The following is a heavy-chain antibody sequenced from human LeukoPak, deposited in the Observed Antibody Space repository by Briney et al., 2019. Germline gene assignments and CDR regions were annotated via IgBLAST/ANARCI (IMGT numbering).Heavy chain of an antibody. CDR3: ARSVVGSGYCSSTSCSKGNWFDP. D-gene: IGHD2-2*01. V-gene: IGHV1-46*01. J-gene: IGHJ5*02. CDR1: GYTFTSYY. Sequence: GASVKVSCKASGYTFTSYYMHWVRQAPGQGLEWMGIINPSGGSTSYAQKFQGRVTITTDESTSTAYMELSSLRSEDTAEYYCARSVVGSGYCSSTSCSKGNWFDPWGQGTLVTVSS. CDR2: INPSGGST.